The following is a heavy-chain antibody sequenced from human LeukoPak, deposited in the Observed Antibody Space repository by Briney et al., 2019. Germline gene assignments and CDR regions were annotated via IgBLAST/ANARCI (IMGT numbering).Heavy chain of an antibody. CDR3: AKLQGSGYYYYYYMDV. V-gene: IGHV3-23*01. Sequence: ASVKVSCKASGGTFSSYAISWVRQAPGKGLEWVSAISGSGGSTYYADSVKGRFTISRDNSKNTLYLQMNSLRAEDTAVYYCAKLQGSGYYYYYYMDVWGKGTTVTISS. CDR2: ISGSGGST. D-gene: IGHD3-10*01. CDR1: GGTFSSYA. J-gene: IGHJ6*03.